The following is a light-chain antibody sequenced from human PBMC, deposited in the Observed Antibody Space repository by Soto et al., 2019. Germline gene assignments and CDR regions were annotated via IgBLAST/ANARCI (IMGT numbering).Light chain of an antibody. CDR2: DNS. CDR3: QSYDSSLSGSWV. V-gene: IGLV1-40*01. J-gene: IGLJ3*02. Sequence: QSVLAQPPSVSGAPGQRVTMSCTGSSSNIGARYDVHWYQQLPGTAPKLLIYDNSNRPSGVPDRFSGSKSGTSASLAITGLQAEDEADYYCQSYDSSLSGSWVFGGGTKLTVL. CDR1: SSNIGARYD.